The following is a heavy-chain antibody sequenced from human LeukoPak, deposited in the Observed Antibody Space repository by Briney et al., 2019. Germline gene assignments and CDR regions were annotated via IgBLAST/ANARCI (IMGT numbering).Heavy chain of an antibody. CDR3: ARFAGSGSYVDY. CDR1: GFTFSDYY. Sequence: GGSLRLSCAASGFTFSDYYMSWIRQAPGKGLEWVSYISSSSSYTNYADSVKGRFTISRDNARNSLYLQMNSLRAEDTAVYYCARFAGSGSYVDYWGQGTLVTVSS. D-gene: IGHD3-10*01. V-gene: IGHV3-11*03. CDR2: ISSSSSYT. J-gene: IGHJ4*02.